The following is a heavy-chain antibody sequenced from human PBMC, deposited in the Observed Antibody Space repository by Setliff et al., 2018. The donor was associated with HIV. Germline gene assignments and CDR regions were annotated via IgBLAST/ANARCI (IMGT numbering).Heavy chain of an antibody. D-gene: IGHD3-10*01. J-gene: IGHJ4*02. Sequence: GSGPMLVNPTQTLTLTCTFSGFSLSPRGMSVSWIRQPPGKALEWLARIDWDDAKYYSTSLKTRLTISKDTSKNQVVLTMTNMDPVDTATYYCARGSESLTYFDNLGPGTLVTVSS. CDR1: GFSLSPRGMS. V-gene: IGHV2-70*11. CDR3: ARGSESLTYFDN. CDR2: IDWDDAK.